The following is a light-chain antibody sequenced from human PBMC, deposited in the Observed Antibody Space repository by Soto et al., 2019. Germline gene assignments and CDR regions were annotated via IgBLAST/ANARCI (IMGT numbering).Light chain of an antibody. J-gene: IGKJ1*01. CDR1: QSVLYSSNNNNY. V-gene: IGKV4-1*01. Sequence: DIVMTQSPDSLAVSLGERATINCKSSQSVLYSSNNNNYLAWYQQKPGQPPKLLIYWASTRESGVPDRFSGSGSGTDFTLTISSLQAEDVAVYYCQQYYSTPPTFGQGTKVEVE. CDR3: QQYYSTPPT. CDR2: WAS.